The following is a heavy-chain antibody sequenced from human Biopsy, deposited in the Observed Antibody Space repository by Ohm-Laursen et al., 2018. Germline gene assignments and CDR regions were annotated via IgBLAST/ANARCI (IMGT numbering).Heavy chain of an antibody. V-gene: IGHV1-69*04. CDR2: IIPLLDIP. CDR1: GGTFSTYA. J-gene: IGHJ5*02. Sequence: PSVSPSCKASGGTFSTYAITWVRQAPGQGLEWLGRIIPLLDIPTYAQRFKGRVTIIADKSTNTAYMELISLRFEDTAVYYCARDGTISGPQSYWFDPWGQGTLVTVSS. CDR3: ARDGTISGPQSYWFDP. D-gene: IGHD3-10*01.